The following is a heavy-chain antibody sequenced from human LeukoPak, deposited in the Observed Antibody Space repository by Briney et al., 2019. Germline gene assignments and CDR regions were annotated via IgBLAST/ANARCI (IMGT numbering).Heavy chain of an antibody. D-gene: IGHD2-21*02. Sequence: GASVKVSCKASGYTFTSYYIHWARQAPGQGLEWMGIINPCDGTSSSAHNFQGRITMTRDTSTTTVHMELSSLRSEDTAMYYCARIPYCAGGNCYSSPTLNFDYWGQGTLVTVTS. CDR2: INPCDGTS. J-gene: IGHJ4*02. CDR1: GYTFTSYY. V-gene: IGHV1-46*01. CDR3: ARIPYCAGGNCYSSPTLNFDY.